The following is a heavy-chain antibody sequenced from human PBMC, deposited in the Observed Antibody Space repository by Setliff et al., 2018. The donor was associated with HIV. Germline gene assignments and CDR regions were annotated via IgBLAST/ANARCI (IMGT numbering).Heavy chain of an antibody. V-gene: IGHV3-23*01. CDR1: GFTFSSYA. CDR2: ISGSGGST. Sequence: GGSLRLSCAASGFTFSSYAMSWVRQAPGKGLEWVSAISGSGGSTYYADSVKGRFTISRDNAKNSLYLQMSSLTAEDTAVYYCARGVDSSGWYFDAFDIWGQGTMVTVSS. CDR3: ARGVDSSGWYFDAFDI. J-gene: IGHJ3*02. D-gene: IGHD6-19*01.